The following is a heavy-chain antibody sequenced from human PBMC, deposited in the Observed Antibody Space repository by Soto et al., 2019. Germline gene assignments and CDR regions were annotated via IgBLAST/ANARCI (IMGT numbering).Heavy chain of an antibody. Sequence: EFQVLQSGGGLVQPGGSLTLSCAASGFPFSSTDMTWVRQAPGKGLEWVSTIDGSGGTTYYADSVKGRFTISRDNSINTVFLKINSLGDDDTAVYFCAKNSGWFKTSGHGALVTVSS. D-gene: IGHD3-10*01. CDR2: IDGSGGTT. J-gene: IGHJ5*01. CDR1: GFPFSSTD. V-gene: IGHV3-23*01. CDR3: AKNSGWFKT.